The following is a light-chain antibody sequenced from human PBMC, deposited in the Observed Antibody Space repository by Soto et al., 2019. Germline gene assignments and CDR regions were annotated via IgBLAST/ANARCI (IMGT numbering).Light chain of an antibody. CDR2: LGS. CDR1: QSLLHSNGYNY. Sequence: DIVMTQSPLSLPVTPGEPASISCRSSQSLLHSNGYNYLDWYLQKPGQSPQLLIYLGSNRASGVPDRFSGSGSGTDFTLKISRVEAEDVGVYYCQQCDTSRTWTFGQGTKVDIK. CDR3: QQCDTSRTWT. J-gene: IGKJ1*01. V-gene: IGKV2-28*01.